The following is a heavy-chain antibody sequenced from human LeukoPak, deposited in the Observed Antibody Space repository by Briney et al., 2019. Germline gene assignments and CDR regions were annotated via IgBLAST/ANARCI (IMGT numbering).Heavy chain of an antibody. CDR3: AKDFYGAGSRYTGAFDI. D-gene: IGHD3-16*02. V-gene: IGHV3-23*01. J-gene: IGHJ3*02. CDR2: ISASGGST. CDR1: GFTFTSYA. Sequence: GGSLRLSCASSGFTFTSYAMSWLRQAPGKGLEGVSLISASGGSTYYADSVKGRFTVSRDNSKNTLYAQLNSLRAEDTAVYYCAKDFYGAGSRYTGAFDIWGQGTMVTVSS.